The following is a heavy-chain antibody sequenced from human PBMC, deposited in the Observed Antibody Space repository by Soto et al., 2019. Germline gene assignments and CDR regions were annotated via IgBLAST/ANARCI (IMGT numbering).Heavy chain of an antibody. CDR3: ARGGQPGWNYVSYYYYYGMDV. J-gene: IGHJ6*02. CDR1: GGSFSGYY. V-gene: IGHV4-34*01. Sequence: SETLSLTCAVYGGSFSGYYWSRFRQPPGKGLEWIGEINHSGSTNYNPSLTSRVTRSGDRSKNQFSLKLSSVTAADTAVYYCARGGQPGWNYVSYYYYYGMDVWGQGTTVTVSS. D-gene: IGHD1-7*01. CDR2: INHSGST.